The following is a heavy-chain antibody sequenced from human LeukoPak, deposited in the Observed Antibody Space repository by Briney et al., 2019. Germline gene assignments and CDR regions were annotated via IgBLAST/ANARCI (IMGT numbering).Heavy chain of an antibody. CDR1: GGSFSGYY. D-gene: IGHD6-6*01. Sequence: SETLSLTCAVYGGSFSGYYWSWLRQPPGKGLESLGDIYYSGSTYYNPSLKSRVTISVDTSKNQCSLKLSSVTAADTAAYYCARVLAAQSDAYGMDVWGQGTTVTVSS. V-gene: IGHV4-34*09. CDR3: ARVLAAQSDAYGMDV. J-gene: IGHJ6*02. CDR2: IYYSGST.